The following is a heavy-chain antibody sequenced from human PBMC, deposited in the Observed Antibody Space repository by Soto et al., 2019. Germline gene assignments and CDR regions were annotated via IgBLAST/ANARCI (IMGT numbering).Heavy chain of an antibody. CDR3: DIGAYCSGATCYSGYNWFDP. CDR1: GYTLSEVS. V-gene: IGHV1-24*01. D-gene: IGHD2-2*01. J-gene: IGHJ5*02. Sequence: ASVKVSCKVSGYTLSEVSIHWVRQTPGKGLEWMGGFDPENDETSYAQKFQGRVTLTEDTSTDTAYLELSSLRSEDTAIYYWDIGAYCSGATCYSGYNWFDPWGQGTQVTVSS. CDR2: FDPENDET.